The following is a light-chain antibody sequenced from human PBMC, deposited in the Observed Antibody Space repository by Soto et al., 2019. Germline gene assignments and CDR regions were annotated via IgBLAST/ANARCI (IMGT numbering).Light chain of an antibody. J-gene: IGKJ4*01. CDR1: QGINHY. CDR2: ATS. V-gene: IGKV1-9*01. CDR3: QQGNSYPLT. Sequence: DIPMTQSPSSLAASVGDRVTTTCRASQGINHYLAWYQQKPGKAPNLMIYATSTLQSGVPSRFSGSGSGTEFTLTISSLQPEDVAAYYCQQGNSYPLTLGGGTKVDI.